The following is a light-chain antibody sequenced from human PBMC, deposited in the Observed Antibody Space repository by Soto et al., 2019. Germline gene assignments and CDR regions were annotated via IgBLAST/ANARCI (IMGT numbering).Light chain of an antibody. V-gene: IGLV2-23*02. J-gene: IGLJ1*01. CDR3: GSYTGVSRV. CDR1: SRDVGAYKL. Sequence: QSVLTQPASVSGSPGQSITISCTGTSRDVGAYKLVSWYQQHPGKAPKLIIYEVGERPSGASNRFSGSKSGNTASLTISGLQAEDEAYFYSGSYTGVSRVFGPGTKVTVL. CDR2: EVG.